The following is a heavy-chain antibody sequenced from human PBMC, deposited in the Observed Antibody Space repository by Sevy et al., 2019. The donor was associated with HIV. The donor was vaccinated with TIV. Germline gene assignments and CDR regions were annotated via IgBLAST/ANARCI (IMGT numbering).Heavy chain of an antibody. J-gene: IGHJ4*02. CDR2: ISSSSSYI. Sequence: GGYLRLSCAASGFTFSSYSMNWVRQAPGKGLEWVSSISSSSSYIYYADSVKGRFTISRYNAKNSLYLQMNSLRAEDTAVYYCARDSVIIQDFDYWGQGTLVTVSS. CDR3: ARDSVIIQDFDY. D-gene: IGHD2-15*01. CDR1: GFTFSSYS. V-gene: IGHV3-21*01.